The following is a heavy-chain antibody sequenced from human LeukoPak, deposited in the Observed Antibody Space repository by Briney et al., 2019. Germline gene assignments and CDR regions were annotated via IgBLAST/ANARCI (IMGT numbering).Heavy chain of an antibody. D-gene: IGHD2-15*01. CDR3: TKDMMVCNGGSCYSGTDY. J-gene: IGHJ4*02. CDR1: GFTFSSYE. Sequence: QPGGSLRLSCAASGFTFSSYEMNWVRQAPGKGLEWVSTIGGSGYSTYYADSVKGRFTISRDNSKSTLYLQMNSLRVEDTAIYYCTKDMMVCNGGSCYSGTDYWGQGTLVTVSS. CDR2: IGGSGYST. V-gene: IGHV3-23*01.